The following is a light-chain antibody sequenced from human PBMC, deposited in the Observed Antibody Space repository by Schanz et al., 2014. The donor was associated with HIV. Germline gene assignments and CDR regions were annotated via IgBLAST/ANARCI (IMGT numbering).Light chain of an antibody. Sequence: DIQMTQSPSTLSASVGDRVTITCRASQSISNWLAWYQQKPGKAPNLLIYAASSLQSGVPSRFSGSGSGTDFTLTISSLQPEDFATYYCQQSYTKPYTFGQGTKLEIK. CDR1: QSISNW. V-gene: IGKV1-39*01. J-gene: IGKJ2*01. CDR3: QQSYTKPYT. CDR2: AAS.